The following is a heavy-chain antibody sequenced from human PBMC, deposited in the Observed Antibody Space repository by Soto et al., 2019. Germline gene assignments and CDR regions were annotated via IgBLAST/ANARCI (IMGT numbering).Heavy chain of an antibody. D-gene: IGHD2-8*01. CDR1: GGSISSHH. Sequence: QVQLQESGPGLVKPSETLSLTCIVSGGSISSHHWSWIRQSPGKGLAWIGHVSYSGSSTYNPSLKSRVTISIDTSKNQFSLNLRSVSAADTAVYYCTRLFGIDSPMYFFDQWGQGTLVTVSS. CDR3: TRLFGIDSPMYFFDQ. J-gene: IGHJ4*02. CDR2: VSYSGSS. V-gene: IGHV4-59*08.